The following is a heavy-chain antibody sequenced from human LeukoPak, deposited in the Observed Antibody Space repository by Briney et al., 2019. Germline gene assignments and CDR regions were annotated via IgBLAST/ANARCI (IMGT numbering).Heavy chain of an antibody. CDR3: AREGISGSYGY. D-gene: IGHD1-26*01. V-gene: IGHV4-59*01. CDR2: IYYSGST. J-gene: IGHJ4*02. Sequence: KPSETLSLTCTVSGGSISGYYWSWIRQPPGKGLEWIGYIYYSGSTNYNPSLKSRVTISVDTSKNQFSLKLSSVTAADTAVYYCAREGISGSYGYWGQGTLVTVSS. CDR1: GGSISGYY.